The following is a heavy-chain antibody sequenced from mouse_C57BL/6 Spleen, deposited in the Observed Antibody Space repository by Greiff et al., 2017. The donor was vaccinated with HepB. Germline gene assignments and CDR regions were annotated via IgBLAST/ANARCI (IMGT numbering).Heavy chain of an antibody. D-gene: IGHD2-13*01. CDR2: IRNKANGYTT. CDR3: ARYMTGNYFDY. J-gene: IGHJ2*01. V-gene: IGHV7-3*01. CDR1: GFTFPDYY. Sequence: EVKLVESGGGLVQPGGSLSLSCAASGFTFPDYYMSWVRQPPGKALEWLGFIRNKANGYTTEYSASVKGRFTISRDNSQSILYPQMNALRAEDSATYDCARYMTGNYFDYWGQGTTLTVSS.